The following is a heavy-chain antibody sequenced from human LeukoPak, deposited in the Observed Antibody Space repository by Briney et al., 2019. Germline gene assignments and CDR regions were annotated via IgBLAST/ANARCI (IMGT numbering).Heavy chain of an antibody. V-gene: IGHV3-30*04. D-gene: IGHD6-19*01. CDR1: GFTFSSYA. CDR3: ARAVYRSGGYYFDY. Sequence: PGRSLRLSCAASGFTFSSYAMQWVRQAPGEGLEWVAVISYDGSDKNYADSVKGRFTISRDNSKNTLYLQMNSLRADDTAVYYCARAVYRSGGYYFDYWGQGTLVIVSS. J-gene: IGHJ4*02. CDR2: ISYDGSDK.